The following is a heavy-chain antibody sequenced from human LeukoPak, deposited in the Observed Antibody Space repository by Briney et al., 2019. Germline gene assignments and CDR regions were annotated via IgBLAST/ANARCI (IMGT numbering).Heavy chain of an antibody. CDR1: GFSVSEYY. V-gene: IGHV3-69-1*01. J-gene: IGHJ4*02. Sequence: PGGSLGLSCAASGFSVSEYYVTWVRQAPGKGLEWISYITRENWIYYSDSVKGRFTISRDHAKNSVYLAMNSLRAEDTAVYYCARGLHLDSSGSLYFWGQGTLVTVSS. CDR3: ARGLHLDSSGSLYF. CDR2: ITRENWI. D-gene: IGHD3-22*01.